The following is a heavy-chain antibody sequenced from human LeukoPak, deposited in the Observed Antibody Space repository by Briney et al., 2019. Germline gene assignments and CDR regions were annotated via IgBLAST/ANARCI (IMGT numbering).Heavy chain of an antibody. J-gene: IGHJ3*02. V-gene: IGHV3-15*01. CDR3: ATVIFVYSAFDI. CDR1: GFPFANTW. Sequence: GGSLRLSCSASGFPFANTWMTWVRQAPGKGLEWVGRIKSKHDGATTDYAAPVKGRFTISRDDSKNTLCLQMTSLNAEDSAVYFCATVIFVYSAFDIRGQGTVVTVSS. CDR2: IKSKHDGATT. D-gene: IGHD3-16*02.